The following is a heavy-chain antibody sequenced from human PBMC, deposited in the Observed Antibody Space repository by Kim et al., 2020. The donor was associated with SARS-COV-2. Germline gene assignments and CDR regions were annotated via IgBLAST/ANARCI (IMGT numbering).Heavy chain of an antibody. CDR1: GYSFTSYW. CDR2: IYPGDSDT. Sequence: GESLKISCKGSGYSFTSYWIGWVRQMPGKGLEWMGIIYPGDSDTRYSPSFQGQVTISADKSISTAYLQWSSLKASDTAMYYCARGSSWYNYYYGMDVWGQGTTVTVSS. CDR3: ARGSSWYNYYYGMDV. V-gene: IGHV5-51*01. J-gene: IGHJ6*02. D-gene: IGHD6-13*01.